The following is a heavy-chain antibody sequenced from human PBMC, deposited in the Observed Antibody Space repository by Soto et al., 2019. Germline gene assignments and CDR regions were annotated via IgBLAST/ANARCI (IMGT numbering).Heavy chain of an antibody. CDR3: ARHGEYGSGSYYSEAPFDY. D-gene: IGHD3-10*01. CDR2: IYYSGST. J-gene: IGHJ4*02. V-gene: IGHV4-59*01. CDR1: GCSLSNYY. Sequence: ASETPSLTCTVSGCSLSNYYWSWILQPPGQGLEWIGYIYYSGSTNYNPSLKTRVTISVDASKNQFSLKLSSVTAADTAVYYCARHGEYGSGSYYSEAPFDYWGQGTLVTVPQ.